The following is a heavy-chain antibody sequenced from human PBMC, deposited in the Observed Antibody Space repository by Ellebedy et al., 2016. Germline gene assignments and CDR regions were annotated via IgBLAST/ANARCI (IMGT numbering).Heavy chain of an antibody. D-gene: IGHD5-12*01. J-gene: IGHJ4*02. Sequence: SETLSLTXIVSGDSISGYYWIWVRQPAGKGLEWIGRMYSSGGTNYNPSLKSRVTISVDTSKNQFSLKLSSVTAADTAVYYCARSGYDFGGSGYYFDYWGQGTLVTVSS. CDR2: MYSSGGT. CDR3: ARSGYDFGGSGYYFDY. CDR1: GDSISGYY. V-gene: IGHV4-4*07.